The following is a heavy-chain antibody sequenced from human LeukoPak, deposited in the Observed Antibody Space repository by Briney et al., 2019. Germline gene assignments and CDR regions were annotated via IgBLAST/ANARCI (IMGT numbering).Heavy chain of an antibody. CDR3: ASGGYGLAFDY. V-gene: IGHV4-31*03. CDR2: IYYSGST. D-gene: IGHD5-18*01. Sequence: SQTLSLTCTVSGGSFSSGGYYWSWIRQHPGKGLEWIGYIYYSGSTYYNRSLKSGVTISVDTSKNQFSLKLSSVTAADTAVYYCASGGYGLAFDYWGQGTLVTVSS. J-gene: IGHJ4*02. CDR1: GGSFSSGGYY.